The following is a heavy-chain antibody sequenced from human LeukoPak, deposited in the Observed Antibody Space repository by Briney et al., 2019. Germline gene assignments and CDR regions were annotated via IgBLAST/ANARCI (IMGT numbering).Heavy chain of an antibody. Sequence: SGESLKISCKGSGYSFTSYWIGWVRQMPGKSLEWMGIIYPGDSDTRYSPSFQGQVTISADKSISTAYLQWSSPKASDTAMYYCARQAEYYDSSGYLYYFDYWGQGTLVTVSS. CDR3: ARQAEYYDSSGYLYYFDY. V-gene: IGHV5-51*01. J-gene: IGHJ4*02. CDR2: IYPGDSDT. D-gene: IGHD3-22*01. CDR1: GYSFTSYW.